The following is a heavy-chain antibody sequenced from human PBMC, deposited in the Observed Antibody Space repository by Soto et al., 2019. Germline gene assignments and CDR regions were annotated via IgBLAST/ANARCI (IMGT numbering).Heavy chain of an antibody. CDR2: ISPYNGDT. CDR3: ARTPRAQMIVLEAATRFDY. J-gene: IGHJ4*02. D-gene: IGHD2-15*01. Sequence: QVPLVQSGAEVKRPGASLKVSCKASGYTFTTYGFNWVRQAPGQGLEWMGWISPYNGDTNYAQNFQGRVTLTTDTATSTAYMELRSRTADDTAVYYCARTPRAQMIVLEAATRFDYWGQGTLGTVSS. V-gene: IGHV1-18*04. CDR1: GYTFTTYG.